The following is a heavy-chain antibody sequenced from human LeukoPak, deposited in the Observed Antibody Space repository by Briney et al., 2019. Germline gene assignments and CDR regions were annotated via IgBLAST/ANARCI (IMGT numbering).Heavy chain of an antibody. CDR3: ARSDEYDH. Sequence: SETLSLTCAVYGGSFSGYYWSWIRQPPGKGLEWIGEINHSGSTNYNPSLKSRVTISVDTSKNQFSLKLTSVTAADTAMYYCARSDEYDHWGQGTLVTVSS. CDR1: GGSFSGYY. V-gene: IGHV4-34*01. CDR2: INHSGST. J-gene: IGHJ1*01. D-gene: IGHD1-1*01.